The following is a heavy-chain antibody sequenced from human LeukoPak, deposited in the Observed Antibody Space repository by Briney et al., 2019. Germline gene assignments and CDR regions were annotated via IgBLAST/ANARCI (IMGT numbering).Heavy chain of an antibody. CDR3: ARRGTYYGDSKDY. V-gene: IGHV3-64*01. CDR2: ISSNGGST. J-gene: IGHJ4*02. D-gene: IGHD4-17*01. CDR1: GFTFSSYA. Sequence: GGSLRLSCAASGFTFSSYAMHWVRQAPGKGLEYVSAISSNGGSTYYANSVKGRFTISRDNSKNTLYLQMGSLRTEDKAVYYCARRGTYYGDSKDYWGQGTLVTVPS.